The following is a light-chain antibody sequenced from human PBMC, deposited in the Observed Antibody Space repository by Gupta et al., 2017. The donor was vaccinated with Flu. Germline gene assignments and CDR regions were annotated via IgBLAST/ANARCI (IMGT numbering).Light chain of an antibody. CDR2: DAS. CDR1: FSTSY. Sequence: EIVLTQSPGTLSLSPGERATLSCRTTFSTSYLAWYQQKPGQAPRLLIYDASNRATGIPDRFSGSGCGRNVSLTITRREQEDFAVYYCQQYGISPPWIFGQGTKVEIK. J-gene: IGKJ1*01. V-gene: IGKV3-20*01. CDR3: QQYGISPPWI.